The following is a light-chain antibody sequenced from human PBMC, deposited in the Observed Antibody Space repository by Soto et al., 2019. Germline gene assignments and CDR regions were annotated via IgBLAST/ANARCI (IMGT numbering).Light chain of an antibody. CDR3: QSYDSSLSARYV. J-gene: IGLJ1*01. CDR2: GNN. V-gene: IGLV1-40*01. Sequence: QPVLTQPPSVSGAPGQRVTISCTGSSSNIGAGYDVHWYQQLPGTAPKLLIYGNNNRPSRVPDRFSGSKSGTSASLAITGLQAEDEADYYCQSYDSSLSARYVFGTGTKLTVL. CDR1: SSNIGAGYD.